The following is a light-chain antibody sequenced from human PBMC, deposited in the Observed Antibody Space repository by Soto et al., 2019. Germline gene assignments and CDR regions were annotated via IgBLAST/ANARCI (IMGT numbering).Light chain of an antibody. CDR3: CSPTNSDTYV. V-gene: IGLV2-14*01. J-gene: IGLJ1*01. CDR1: SSDVGRNDY. Sequence: QSALTQPASVSGSPGQSITISCTGTSSDVGRNDYVSWYQQHPGKAPKPMIYDVSNRPSGVSDRFSGSKSVNTASLTISGLQAEDEADYYCCSPTNSDTYVFGTGTKVTVL. CDR2: DVS.